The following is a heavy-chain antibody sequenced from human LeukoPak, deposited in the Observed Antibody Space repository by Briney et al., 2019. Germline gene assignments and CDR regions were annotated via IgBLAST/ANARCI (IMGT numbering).Heavy chain of an antibody. Sequence: GGAPRHSSAAAVFTSCSYEMNWVRHAPRKGLEWGSYISSSHSTIFYADSVKGRFTISRDNAKNSLYLQMNNLRAGDTADYYCARALPSRRYYFDFWGQGTLVTVSS. CDR1: VFTSCSYE. D-gene: IGHD6-13*01. CDR2: ISSSHSTI. J-gene: IGHJ4*02. V-gene: IGHV3-48*03. CDR3: ARALPSRRYYFDF.